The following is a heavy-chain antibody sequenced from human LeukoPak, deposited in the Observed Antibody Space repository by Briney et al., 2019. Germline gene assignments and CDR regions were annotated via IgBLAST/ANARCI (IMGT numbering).Heavy chain of an antibody. D-gene: IGHD3-9*01. Sequence: GGSLRLSCAASGFTFSNAWMSWVRQAPGKGLEWVGRIKSKTDGGTTDYAAPVKGGFTISRDDSKNTLYLQMNSLKTEDTAVYYCTSPYYDILTGYLDAFDIWGQGTMVTVSS. V-gene: IGHV3-15*01. CDR3: TSPYYDILTGYLDAFDI. CDR2: IKSKTDGGTT. CDR1: GFTFSNAW. J-gene: IGHJ3*02.